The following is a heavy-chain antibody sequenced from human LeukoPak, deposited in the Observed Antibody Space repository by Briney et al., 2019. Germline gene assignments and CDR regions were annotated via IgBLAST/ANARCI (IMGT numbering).Heavy chain of an antibody. CDR2: INHSGST. J-gene: IGHJ4*02. Sequence: PSETLSLTCTVYGGSFSGYYWSWIRQPPGKGLEWIGEINHSGSTNYNPSLKSRVTISVDTSKNQFSLKLSSVTAADTAVYYCARGRYLHLFNVVVVAATYFDYWGQGTLVTVSS. CDR3: ARGRYLHLFNVVVVAATYFDY. V-gene: IGHV4-34*01. CDR1: GGSFSGYY. D-gene: IGHD2-15*01.